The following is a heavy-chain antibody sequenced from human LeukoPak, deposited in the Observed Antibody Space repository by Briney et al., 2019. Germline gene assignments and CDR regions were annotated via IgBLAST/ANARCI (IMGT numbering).Heavy chain of an antibody. V-gene: IGHV3-48*03. CDR2: ISSSGSTI. J-gene: IGHJ4*02. CDR1: GFTFSSYE. D-gene: IGHD6-13*01. Sequence: PGGSLRLSCAASGFTFSSYEMNWVRQAPGKGLEWVSYISSSGSTIYYADSVKGRFTISRDNAKNSLYLQMNSLRAEDTAVYYCARLIAAAGNLYWGQGTLVTVSS. CDR3: ARLIAAAGNLY.